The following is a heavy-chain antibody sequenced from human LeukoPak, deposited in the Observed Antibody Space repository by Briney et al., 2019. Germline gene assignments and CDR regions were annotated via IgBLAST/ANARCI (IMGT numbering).Heavy chain of an antibody. V-gene: IGHV3-7*01. CDR3: ARGPRYFDWLHYMDV. J-gene: IGHJ6*03. CDR2: IKQDGSEK. D-gene: IGHD3-9*01. CDR1: GFTFSSYW. Sequence: GGSLRLSCAASGFTFSSYWMSWVRQAPGKGLEWVANIKQDGSEKSYVDSVKGRFTISRDNAKNSLYLQMNSLRAEDTAVYYCARGPRYFDWLHYMDVWGKGTTVTVSS.